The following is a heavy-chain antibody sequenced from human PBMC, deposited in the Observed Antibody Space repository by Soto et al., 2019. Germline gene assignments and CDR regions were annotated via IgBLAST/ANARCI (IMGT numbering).Heavy chain of an antibody. CDR1: GFTFSSYA. CDR3: ARRGSGSYYDY. D-gene: IGHD1-26*01. Sequence: EVQLLEAGGGLVQPGGSLRLSCAASGFTFSSYAMRWVRQAPVKGLEWVSAISGSGGSTYYADSVKGRFPISRDNSKNTLYLQMNSLRAEDTAVYYCARRGSGSYYDYWGQGTLVNVSS. V-gene: IGHV3-23*01. CDR2: ISGSGGST. J-gene: IGHJ4*02.